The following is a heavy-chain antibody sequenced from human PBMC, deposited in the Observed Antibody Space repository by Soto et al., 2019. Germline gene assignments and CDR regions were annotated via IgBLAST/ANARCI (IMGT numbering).Heavy chain of an antibody. D-gene: IGHD3-10*01. V-gene: IGHV3-15*07. J-gene: IGHJ5*02. CDR1: GFTFTYAW. Sequence: EVQLVESGGGLVKPGGSLTLSCAAFGFTFTYAWMNWVRQAPGTGLEWVGRIKSKTAGGTTDYTAPVKGRFTISRDDSKNTLFLQMNSLKAEDTAVYYCATDGGAWGQGTLVTVSS. CDR2: IKSKTAGGTT. CDR3: ATDGGA.